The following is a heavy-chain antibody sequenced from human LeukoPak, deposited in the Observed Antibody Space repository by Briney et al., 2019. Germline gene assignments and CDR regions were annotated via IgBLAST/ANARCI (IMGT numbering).Heavy chain of an antibody. J-gene: IGHJ4*02. D-gene: IGHD5/OR15-5a*01. Sequence: GGSLRLPCAASGFTFSSYAMSWVRQAPGKGLEWVSAISGSGGSTYYADSVKGRFTISRDNSKNTLYLQMNSLRAEDTAVYYCARVSWPYYFDYWGQGTLVTVSS. V-gene: IGHV3-23*01. CDR1: GFTFSSYA. CDR3: ARVSWPYYFDY. CDR2: ISGSGGST.